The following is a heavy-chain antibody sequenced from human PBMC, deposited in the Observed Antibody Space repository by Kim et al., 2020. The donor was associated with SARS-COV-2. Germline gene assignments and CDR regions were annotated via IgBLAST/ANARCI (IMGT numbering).Heavy chain of an antibody. Sequence: SETLSLTCAVSGGSISSSNWWSWVRQPPGKGLEWIGEIYHSGSTNYNPSLKSRVTISVDKSKNQFSLKLSSVTAADTAVYYCARLKCSGGSCYSNWGQGTLVTVSS. J-gene: IGHJ4*02. D-gene: IGHD2-15*01. CDR1: GGSISSSNW. CDR2: IYHSGST. CDR3: ARLKCSGGSCYSN. V-gene: IGHV4-4*02.